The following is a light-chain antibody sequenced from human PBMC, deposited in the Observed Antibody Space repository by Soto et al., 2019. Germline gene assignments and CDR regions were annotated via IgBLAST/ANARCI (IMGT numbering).Light chain of an antibody. CDR1: SSSIGRNY. J-gene: IGLJ1*01. Sequence: VLTQPPSASGTPGQRVTISCSASSSSIGRNYVYWYQQLPGTAPKLLIFSNNQRPSGVPDRFSGSRSGTSASLAISGLRSEDEAVYYCAAWDDSLSGLYVFGAGTKVTVL. CDR3: AAWDDSLSGLYV. CDR2: SNN. V-gene: IGLV1-47*02.